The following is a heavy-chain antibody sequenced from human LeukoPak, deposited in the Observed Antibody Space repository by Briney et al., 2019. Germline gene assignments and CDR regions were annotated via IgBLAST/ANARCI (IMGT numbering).Heavy chain of an antibody. J-gene: IGHJ4*02. CDR3: AKAGGSWYGSYYFDY. D-gene: IGHD6-13*01. CDR1: GFTFSSYA. Sequence: GGSLRLSCAASGFTFSSYAMSWVRQAPGKGLEWVSAISGSGGSTYYADSVKGRFTISRDNSKNTLYLQMNSLRAEDTAVYYCAKAGGSWYGSYYFDYWGQGTLVTVSS. V-gene: IGHV3-23*01. CDR2: ISGSGGST.